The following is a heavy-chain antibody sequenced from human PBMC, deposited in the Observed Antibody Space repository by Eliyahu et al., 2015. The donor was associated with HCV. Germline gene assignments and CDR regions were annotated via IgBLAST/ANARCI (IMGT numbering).Heavy chain of an antibody. D-gene: IGHD3-10*01. CDR3: ARIGRPGELYEGGWFDP. CDR2: IFSNDEK. J-gene: IGHJ5*02. CDR1: GFSLSNARMG. Sequence: QVTLKESGPVLVKPTETLTLTCTVSGFSLSNARMGVSWIRQPPGKALEWLAHIFSNDEKSYSTSLKSRLTISKDTSKSQVVLTMTNMDPVDTATYYCARIGRPGELYEGGWFDPWGQGTLVTVSS. V-gene: IGHV2-26*01.